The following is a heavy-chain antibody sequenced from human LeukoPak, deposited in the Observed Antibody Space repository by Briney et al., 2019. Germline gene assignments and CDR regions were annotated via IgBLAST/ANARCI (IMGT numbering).Heavy chain of an antibody. V-gene: IGHV3-43*02. J-gene: IGHJ5*02. CDR2: ISGDGGST. CDR1: GFTLDVYA. CDR3: AKEIRYDILTGYYKA. D-gene: IGHD3-9*01. Sequence: GGSLRLSCAASGFTLDVYAMHWGRQAPGEGLEWVSLISGDGGSTYYADSVEGRFTISRDNSKNSLYLQMNSLRTEDTALYYCAKEIRYDILTGYYKAWGQGTLVTVSS.